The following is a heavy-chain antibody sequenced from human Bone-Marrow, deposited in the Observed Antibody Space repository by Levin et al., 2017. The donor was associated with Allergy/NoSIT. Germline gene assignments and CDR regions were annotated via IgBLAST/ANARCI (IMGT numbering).Heavy chain of an antibody. V-gene: IGHV1-69*13. J-gene: IGHJ4*02. CDR2: LIPVFGTA. CDR1: GGSFSTSA. D-gene: IGHD3-10*01. Sequence: SVKVSCKASGGSFSTSAINWVRQAPGQGLEWMGQLIPVFGTAKYSNTFQGRLSITADESTTTAYMELTSLRSEDTAVYYCVRDGVLLSGSGKYYFDYWGQGTLVTVSS. CDR3: VRDGVLLSGSGKYYFDY.